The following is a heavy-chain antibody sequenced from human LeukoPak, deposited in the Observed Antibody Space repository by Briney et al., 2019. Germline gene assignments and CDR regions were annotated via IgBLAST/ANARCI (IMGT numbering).Heavy chain of an antibody. J-gene: IGHJ4*02. CDR3: ARGPYYDYVWGSYRQFDY. CDR1: GGSISSGGYY. CDR2: IYYSGSA. V-gene: IGHV4-31*03. Sequence: SETLSLTCTVFGGSISSGGYYWSWIRQHPGKGLEWIGYIYYSGSAYYNPSLKSRVTISVDTSKNQFSLKLSSVTAADTAVYYCARGPYYDYVWGSYRQFDYWGQGTLVTVSS. D-gene: IGHD3-16*02.